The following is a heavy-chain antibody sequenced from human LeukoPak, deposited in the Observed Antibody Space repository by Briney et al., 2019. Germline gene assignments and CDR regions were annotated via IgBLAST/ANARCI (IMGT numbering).Heavy chain of an antibody. CDR1: GYTFTSYD. D-gene: IGHD6-19*01. J-gene: IGHJ4*02. CDR2: MNPNSGNT. V-gene: IGHV1-8*01. CDR3: ARGSIAVAGTDY. Sequence: ASVKVSFKASGYTFTSYDINWVRQATGQGLEWMGWMNPNSGNTGYAQKFQGRVTMTRNTSISTAYMELSSLRSEDTTVYYCARGSIAVAGTDYWGQGTLVTVPS.